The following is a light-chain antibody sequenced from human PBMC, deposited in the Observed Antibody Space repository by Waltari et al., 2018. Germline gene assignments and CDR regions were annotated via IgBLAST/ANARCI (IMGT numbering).Light chain of an antibody. CDR1: STYVVGDTY. V-gene: IGLV2-8*01. CDR3: TSHAGTNSV. J-gene: IGLJ3*02. Sequence: QSALTQLPSASGSPGPPLTMSCTVTSTYVVGDTYVPWYQQHPGPAPKLLIYQVSKRPSGVPDRFSGSKSGNTASLTVSGLQAEDEAEYFCTSHAGTNSVFGGGTKLTVL. CDR2: QVS.